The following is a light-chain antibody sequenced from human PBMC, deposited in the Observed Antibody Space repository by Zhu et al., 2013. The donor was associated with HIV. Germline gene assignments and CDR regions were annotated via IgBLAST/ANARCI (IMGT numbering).Light chain of an antibody. Sequence: QSALTQPASVSGSPGQSITISCTGTSSDVGGYDYVSWYQHHPGRAPKLMIYEVSNRPSGVSNRFSGSKSGNTASLTISGLQPEDEADYYCSSYSSSSSLVFGAGTKLTVL. CDR2: EVS. J-gene: IGLJ2*01. CDR1: SSDVGGYDY. V-gene: IGLV2-14*01. CDR3: SSYSSSSSLV.